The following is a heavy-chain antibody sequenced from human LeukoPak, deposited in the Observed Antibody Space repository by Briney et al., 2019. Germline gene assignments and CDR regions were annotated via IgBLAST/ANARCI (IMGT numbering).Heavy chain of an antibody. CDR1: GFTFSSYS. V-gene: IGHV3-21*01. Sequence: TGGSLRLSCAASGFTFSSYSMNWVRQAPGKGLEWVSSISSSSSYIYYADSVKGRFTISRDNAKNSLYLQMNSLRAEDTAVYYCARDGPLWWFGDLLASYGMDVWGQGTTVTVSS. D-gene: IGHD3-10*01. J-gene: IGHJ6*02. CDR2: ISSSSSYI. CDR3: ARDGPLWWFGDLLASYGMDV.